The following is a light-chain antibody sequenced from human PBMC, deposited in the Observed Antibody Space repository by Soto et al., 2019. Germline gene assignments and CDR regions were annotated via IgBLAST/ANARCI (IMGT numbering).Light chain of an antibody. J-gene: IGLJ1*01. V-gene: IGLV2-14*01. Sequence: QSALTQVASVSRSPGQSVTFFCSGTSSDIGRYNYVSWFQQHPGNAPKLIIFEVSSRPSGVSDRFSGSKSGNTASLTISGLQAEDEAHYYCTSYTGSSPPYVFGTGTKLTVL. CDR3: TSYTGSSPPYV. CDR2: EVS. CDR1: SSDIGRYNY.